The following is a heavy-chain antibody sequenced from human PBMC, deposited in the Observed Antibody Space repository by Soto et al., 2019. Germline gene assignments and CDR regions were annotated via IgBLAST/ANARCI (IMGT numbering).Heavy chain of an antibody. CDR3: AKDLAEITMVRGVRLFDP. J-gene: IGHJ5*02. Sequence: GGSLRLSCAASGFTFSSYAMSLVRQAQGKGLEWVSAISGSGGSTYYADSVKGRFTISRDNSKNTLYLQMNSLRAEDTAVYYCAKDLAEITMVRGVRLFDPWGQGTLVTVSS. D-gene: IGHD3-10*01. CDR1: GFTFSSYA. V-gene: IGHV3-23*01. CDR2: ISGSGGST.